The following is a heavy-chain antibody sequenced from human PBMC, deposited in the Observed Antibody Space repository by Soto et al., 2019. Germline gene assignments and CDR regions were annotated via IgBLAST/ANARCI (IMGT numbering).Heavy chain of an antibody. J-gene: IGHJ4*02. D-gene: IGHD2-21*02. CDR3: TKDRSAGCGGDCHLDY. CDR1: GFTFSSHG. Sequence: QVQLVESGGGVVQPGRSLRLSCAASGFTFSSHGMHWVRQAPGKGLEWVSVISHDGREDYYAESVRGRFTISRDNSKNTLYLQMNSLRPEDTAVYYRTKDRSAGCGGDCHLDYWGQGSLVSVSS. CDR2: ISHDGRED. V-gene: IGHV3-30*18.